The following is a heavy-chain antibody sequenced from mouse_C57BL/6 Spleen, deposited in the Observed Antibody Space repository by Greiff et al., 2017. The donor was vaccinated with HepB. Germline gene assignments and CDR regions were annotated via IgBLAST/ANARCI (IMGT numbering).Heavy chain of an antibody. D-gene: IGHD1-1*01. CDR2: ISSGSSTI. J-gene: IGHJ2*01. CDR3: ARDYGSSYLDY. Sequence: EVQRVESGGGLVKPGGSLKLSCAASGFTFSDYGMHWVRQALEKGLEWVAYISSGSSTIYYADTVKGRFTIARDNAKNTLFLQMTSLRAEDTAMYYCARDYGSSYLDYWGQGTTLTVSS. CDR1: GFTFSDYG. V-gene: IGHV5-17*01.